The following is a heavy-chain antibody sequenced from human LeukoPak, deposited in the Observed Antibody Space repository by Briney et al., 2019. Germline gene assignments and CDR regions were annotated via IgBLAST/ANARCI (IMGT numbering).Heavy chain of an antibody. CDR3: ARALNPYSSGLSYDAFDI. CDR1: GFTFSAYN. Sequence: GGSLRLSCVASGFTFSAYNINWVRQAQGEGLEWVSSISSRGSYIYYADSLKGRFTISRDNAKNSLYLQMNSLRAEDTAVYYCARALNPYSSGLSYDAFDIWGQGTMVTVSS. V-gene: IGHV3-21*01. CDR2: ISSRGSYI. D-gene: IGHD6-19*01. J-gene: IGHJ3*02.